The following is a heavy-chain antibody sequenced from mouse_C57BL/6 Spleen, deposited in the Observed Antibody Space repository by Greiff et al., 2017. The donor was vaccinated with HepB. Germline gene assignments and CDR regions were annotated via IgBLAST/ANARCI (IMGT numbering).Heavy chain of an antibody. J-gene: IGHJ2*01. V-gene: IGHV5-4*01. Sequence: EVKLQESGGGLVKPGGSLKLSCAASGFTFSSYAMSWVRQTPEKRLEWVATISDGGSYTYYPDNVKGRFTISRDNAKNNLYLQMSHLKSEDTAMYYCARDRGTYDYFDYWGQGTTLTVSS. CDR3: ARDRGTYDYFDY. D-gene: IGHD2-3*01. CDR1: GFTFSSYA. CDR2: ISDGGSYT.